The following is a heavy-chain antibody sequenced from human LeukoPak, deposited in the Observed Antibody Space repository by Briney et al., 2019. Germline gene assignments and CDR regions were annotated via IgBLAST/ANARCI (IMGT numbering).Heavy chain of an antibody. Sequence: ASVKVSCKASGYTFTSYDINWVRQATGQGLEWMGWMNPNSGNTGYAQKFQGRVTMTRNTSISTAYMELSSLRSEDTAVYYCARASGILTDYYDSSGYYYDNWFDPWGQGTLVTVSS. CDR1: GYTFTSYD. CDR3: ARASGILTDYYDSSGYYYDNWFDP. D-gene: IGHD3-22*01. J-gene: IGHJ5*02. V-gene: IGHV1-8*01. CDR2: MNPNSGNT.